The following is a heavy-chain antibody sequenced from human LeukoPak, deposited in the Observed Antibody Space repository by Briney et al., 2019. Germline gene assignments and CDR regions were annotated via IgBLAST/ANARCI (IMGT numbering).Heavy chain of an antibody. Sequence: ASVKVSCKASGYTFTSYGISWVRQAPGQGLEWMGWISAHNGNTNYAQKLQGRVTMTTDTSTSTAYMELRTLRSDDTAVYYCARDHSYASRGGSFDYWGQGTLVTVSS. CDR2: ISAHNGNT. D-gene: IGHD3-16*01. V-gene: IGHV1-18*01. J-gene: IGHJ4*02. CDR1: GYTFTSYG. CDR3: ARDHSYASRGGSFDY.